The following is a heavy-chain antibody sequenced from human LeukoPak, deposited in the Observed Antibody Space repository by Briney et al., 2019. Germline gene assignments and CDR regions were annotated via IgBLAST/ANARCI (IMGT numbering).Heavy chain of an antibody. CDR1: GFTFDDYA. V-gene: IGHV3-9*01. D-gene: IGHD3-10*01. Sequence: GGSLRLSCAASGFTFDDYAMHWVRQAPGKGLEWVSGISWNSGSIGYADSVKGRFTISRDNVKNSLYLQMNSLRAEDTALYYCAKDKLRFGELTVYFDYWGQGTLVTVSS. CDR3: AKDKLRFGELTVYFDY. CDR2: ISWNSGSI. J-gene: IGHJ4*02.